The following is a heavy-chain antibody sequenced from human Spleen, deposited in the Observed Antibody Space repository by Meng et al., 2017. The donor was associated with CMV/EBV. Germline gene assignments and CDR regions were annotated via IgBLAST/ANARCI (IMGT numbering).Heavy chain of an antibody. CDR3: AMHGSYSYYFDY. J-gene: IGHJ4*02. CDR1: GFTFSGYG. Sequence: GESLKISCAASGFTFSGYGMHWVRQAPGKGLQWVAVIWYDGTNKNHADFVKGRFTISRDNSKNTLYLRMNSLRVEDTAFYYCAMHGSYSYYFDYWGQGTLVTVSS. CDR2: IWYDGTNK. D-gene: IGHD1-26*01. V-gene: IGHV3-33*01.